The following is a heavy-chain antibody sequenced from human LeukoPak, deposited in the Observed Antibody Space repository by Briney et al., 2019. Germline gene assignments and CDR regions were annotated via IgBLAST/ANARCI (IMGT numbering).Heavy chain of an antibody. V-gene: IGHV3-7*01. D-gene: IGHD6-25*01. CDR1: GFTFSSRDW. Sequence: GGSLRLSCVASGFTFSSRDWMTWVRQAPGKGLEWVANIKLDGSEKNYVDSVKGRFTISRDNAKNSVDLQMNSLRVEDTAVYYCARDGTPNYSSGWVYMDVWGKGTTVTISS. CDR3: ARDGTPNYSSGWVYMDV. CDR2: IKLDGSEK. J-gene: IGHJ6*03.